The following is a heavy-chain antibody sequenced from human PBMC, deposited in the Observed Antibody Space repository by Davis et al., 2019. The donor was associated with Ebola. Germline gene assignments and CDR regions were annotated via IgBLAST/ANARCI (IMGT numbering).Heavy chain of an antibody. Sequence: GESLKISCAVSGFTFSNYWMSWVRQAPGKGLEWVANIKPDGSFRDYLGAVRGRFTISRDNAKNSLDLQMNTLRAEDTAVYFCAKHGTPTAIGGQGTLVTVSS. J-gene: IGHJ4*02. CDR2: IKPDGSFR. CDR3: AKHGTPTAI. D-gene: IGHD2-2*01. CDR1: GFTFSNYW. V-gene: IGHV3-7*03.